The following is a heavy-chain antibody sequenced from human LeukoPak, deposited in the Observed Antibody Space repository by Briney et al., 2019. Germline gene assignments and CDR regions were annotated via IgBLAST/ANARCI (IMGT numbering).Heavy chain of an antibody. CDR2: IIPIFGTA. CDR1: GGTFSSYA. CDR3: ARVVAAAGRGYYYYYIDV. D-gene: IGHD6-13*01. V-gene: IGHV1-69*13. Sequence: GASVKVSCKASGGTFSSYAISWVRQAPGQGLEWMGGIIPIFGTANYAQKFQGRVTITADESTSTAYMELSSLRSEDTAVYYCARVVAAAGRGYYYYYIDVWGKGTTVTVSS. J-gene: IGHJ6*03.